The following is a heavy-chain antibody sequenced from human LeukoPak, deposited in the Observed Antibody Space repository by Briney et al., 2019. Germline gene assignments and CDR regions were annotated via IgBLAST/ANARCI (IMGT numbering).Heavy chain of an antibody. D-gene: IGHD3-22*01. Sequence: GGSLRLSCAASGFTFSDYYMSWIRQTPGKGLEWVSCISSSGSTIYYADSVKGRFTISRDNAKNSLYLQMNSLRAEDTVVYYCARGAGRTYYYDSSGYYYWGQGTLVTVSS. CDR1: GFTFSDYY. V-gene: IGHV3-11*01. CDR3: ARGAGRTYYYDSSGYYY. J-gene: IGHJ4*02. CDR2: ISSSGSTI.